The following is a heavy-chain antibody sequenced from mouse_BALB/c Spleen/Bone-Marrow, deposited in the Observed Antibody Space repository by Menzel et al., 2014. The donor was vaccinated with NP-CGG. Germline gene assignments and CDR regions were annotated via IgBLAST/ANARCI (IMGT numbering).Heavy chain of an antibody. D-gene: IGHD1-1*01. V-gene: IGHV5-17*02. J-gene: IGHJ2*01. Sequence: EVQGVESGGGLVQPGGSRKLSCAASGFTFSSFGMHWVHQAPEKGLEWVAYISSGSSTFYYADTVMGRFTISRDNPKNTLFLQMTSLRSEDTAMYYCARSGSSSGYFDYWGQGTTLTVSS. CDR2: ISSGSSTF. CDR3: ARSGSSSGYFDY. CDR1: GFTFSSFG.